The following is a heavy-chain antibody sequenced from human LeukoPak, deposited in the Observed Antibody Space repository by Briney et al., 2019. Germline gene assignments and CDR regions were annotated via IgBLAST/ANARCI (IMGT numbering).Heavy chain of an antibody. CDR2: ISGSGGST. CDR3: AKVEGSGSYN. CDR1: GFTFDIYA. Sequence: PGGSLRLSCAASGFTFDIYAMSWVRQAPGKGLEWVSAISGSGGSTYYADSVKGRFTISRDNSKNTLYLQMNSLRAEDTAVYYCAKVEGSGSYNWGQGTLVTVSS. J-gene: IGHJ4*02. V-gene: IGHV3-23*01. D-gene: IGHD3-10*01.